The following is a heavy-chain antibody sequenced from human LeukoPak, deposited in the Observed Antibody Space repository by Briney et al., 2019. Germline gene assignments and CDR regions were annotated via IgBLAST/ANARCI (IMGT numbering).Heavy chain of an antibody. CDR1: GSTFSSYA. CDR3: ARGGHCSSTSCYGYYYYYGMDV. V-gene: IGHV3-30-3*01. Sequence: GRSLRLSCAASGSTFSSYAMHWVRQAPGKGLEWVAVISYDGSNKYYADSVKGRFTISRDNSKNTLYLQMNSLRAEDTAVYYCARGGHCSSTSCYGYYYYYGMDVWGQGTTVTVSS. CDR2: ISYDGSNK. J-gene: IGHJ6*02. D-gene: IGHD2-2*01.